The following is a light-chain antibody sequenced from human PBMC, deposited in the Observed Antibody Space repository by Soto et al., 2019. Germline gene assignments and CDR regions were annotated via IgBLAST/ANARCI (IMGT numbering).Light chain of an antibody. J-gene: IGLJ2*01. Sequence: QSVLTQPPSASGTPGQRVTISCSGGSSNIGINTVNWYQQLPGTAPKVLIYTDNQRPSGVPDRFSGSKSGTSASLAINGLQSGDEADYFCTSYAGTNNFDVVFGGGTQLTVL. CDR1: SSNIGINT. CDR2: TDN. CDR3: TSYAGTNNFDVV. V-gene: IGLV1-44*01.